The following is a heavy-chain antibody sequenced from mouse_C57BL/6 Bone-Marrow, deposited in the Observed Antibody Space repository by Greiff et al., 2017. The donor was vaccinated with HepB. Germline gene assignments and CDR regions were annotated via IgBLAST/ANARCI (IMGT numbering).Heavy chain of an antibody. Sequence: EVQVVESGGGLVKPGGSLKLSCAASGFTFSSYTMSWVRQTPEKRLEWVATISGGGGNTYYPDSVKGRFTISRDNAKNTLYLQMSSLRSEDTALYYCARYYYYGSSYDYWGQGTTLTVSS. CDR3: ARYYYYGSSYDY. D-gene: IGHD1-1*01. CDR2: ISGGGGNT. CDR1: GFTFSSYT. J-gene: IGHJ2*01. V-gene: IGHV5-9*01.